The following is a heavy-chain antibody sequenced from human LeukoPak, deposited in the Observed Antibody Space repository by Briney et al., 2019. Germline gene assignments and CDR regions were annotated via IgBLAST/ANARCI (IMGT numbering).Heavy chain of an antibody. V-gene: IGHV3-30*02. Sequence: GGSLRLSCAASDFIFRSYGIHWVRQAPGKGLEWVAFIRSDGIDKFYAESVKGRFTISRDSSKNTLYLQMNSLRTEDTALYYCAKEEYSNSIAFDYWGQGTLVTISS. CDR1: DFIFRSYG. D-gene: IGHD6-6*01. J-gene: IGHJ4*02. CDR2: IRSDGIDK. CDR3: AKEEYSNSIAFDY.